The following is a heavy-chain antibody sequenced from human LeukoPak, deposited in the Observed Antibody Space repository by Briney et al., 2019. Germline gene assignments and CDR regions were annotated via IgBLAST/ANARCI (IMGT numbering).Heavy chain of an antibody. V-gene: IGHV1-2*02. D-gene: IGHD3-16*02. Sequence: ASVKVSCKASGYTFTDYYMHWVRQAPGQGLEWMGWINPNSGGTNYAQKFQGRVTMTRDTSISTAYMELSRLRSDDTAVYYCARGVPLRLGELSFDLGYWGQGTLVTVSS. CDR3: ARGVPLRLGELSFDLGY. CDR2: INPNSGGT. J-gene: IGHJ4*02. CDR1: GYTFTDYY.